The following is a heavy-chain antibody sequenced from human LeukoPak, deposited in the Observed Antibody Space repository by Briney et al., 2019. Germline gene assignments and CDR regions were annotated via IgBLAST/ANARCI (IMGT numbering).Heavy chain of an antibody. V-gene: IGHV3-66*02. J-gene: IGHJ4*02. CDR3: ARDLGSPAGVDY. D-gene: IGHD1-26*01. CDR2: IYSGGST. CDR1: GFTVSSIH. Sequence: GGSLRLSCAASGFTVSSIHMSWVRQAPGKGLEWVSVIYSGGSTYYADSVKGRFTISRDNSKNTLYLQMNSLRAEDTAVYYCARDLGSPAGVDYWGQGTLVTVSS.